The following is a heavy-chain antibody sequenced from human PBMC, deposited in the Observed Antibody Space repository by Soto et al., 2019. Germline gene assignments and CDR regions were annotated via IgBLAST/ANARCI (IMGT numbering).Heavy chain of an antibody. J-gene: IGHJ6*03. D-gene: IGHD2-2*01. CDR1: GFTVSSNY. Sequence: EVQLVESGGGLVQPGGSLRLSCAASGFTVSSNYMSWVRQAPGKGLEWVSVIYSGGSTYYADSVKGRFTISRHNSKNTLYLQMNSLRAEDTAMYYCASRYCSSTSCYAYYYYYYMDVWGKGTTVTVSS. V-gene: IGHV3-53*04. CDR3: ASRYCSSTSCYAYYYYYYMDV. CDR2: IYSGGST.